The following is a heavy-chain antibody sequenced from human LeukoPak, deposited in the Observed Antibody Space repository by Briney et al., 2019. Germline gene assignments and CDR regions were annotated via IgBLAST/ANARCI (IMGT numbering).Heavy chain of an antibody. Sequence: PGGSLRLSCAASGFTFDDYAMHWVRQAPGKGLEWVSGISWNSGSIGYADSVKGRFTISRDNAKNSLYLQMNSLRAEDTAVYYCARGILRFDPWGQGTLVTVSS. V-gene: IGHV3-9*01. J-gene: IGHJ5*02. CDR3: ARGILRFDP. CDR1: GFTFDDYA. D-gene: IGHD2-15*01. CDR2: ISWNSGSI.